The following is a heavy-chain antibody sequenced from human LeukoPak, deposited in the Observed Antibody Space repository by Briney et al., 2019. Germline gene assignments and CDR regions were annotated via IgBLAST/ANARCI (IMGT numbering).Heavy chain of an antibody. J-gene: IGHJ6*02. D-gene: IGHD6-13*01. CDR2: ISAYNGNT. CDR1: GYTFTSYG. Sequence: HWASVKVSCKASGYTFTSYGISWVRQAPGQGLEWMGWISAYNGNTNYAQKLQGRVTMTTDTSTSTAYMEPRSLRSDDTAVYYCAREAAAPYYYYGMDVWGQGTTVTVSS. V-gene: IGHV1-18*01. CDR3: AREAAAPYYYYGMDV.